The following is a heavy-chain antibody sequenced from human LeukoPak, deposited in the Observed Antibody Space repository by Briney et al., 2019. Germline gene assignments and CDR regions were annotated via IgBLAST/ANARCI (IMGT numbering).Heavy chain of an antibody. D-gene: IGHD6-13*01. CDR1: GYSISSGYY. Sequence: PSETLSLTCAVSGYSISSGYYWGWIRQPPGKGLEWIGSIYHSGSTYYNPSLKSRVTISVDTSKNQFSLKLSSVTAADTAVHYCARPRYSSSQFDYWGQGTLVTVSS. V-gene: IGHV4-38-2*01. CDR3: ARPRYSSSQFDY. J-gene: IGHJ4*02. CDR2: IYHSGST.